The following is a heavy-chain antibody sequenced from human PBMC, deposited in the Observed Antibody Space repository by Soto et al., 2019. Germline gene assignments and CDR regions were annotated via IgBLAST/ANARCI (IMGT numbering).Heavy chain of an antibody. D-gene: IGHD6-19*01. CDR2: HEPEEGKT. V-gene: IGHV1-24*01. CDR1: GYTLSELS. Sequence: QVHLVQSGAEVKRPGASVKVSCRVSGYTLSELSMHWVRQAPGKGLEWLGGHEPEEGKTVFAEKFQGRVTKTEDTSSHTVYLELSGLRSEDTAVYFCAADILVAGAQDFWGQGTLVIVSS. CDR3: AADILVAGAQDF. J-gene: IGHJ4*02.